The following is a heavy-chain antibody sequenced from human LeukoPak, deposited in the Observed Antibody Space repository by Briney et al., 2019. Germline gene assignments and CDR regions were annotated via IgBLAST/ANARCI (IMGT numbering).Heavy chain of an antibody. J-gene: IGHJ6*03. CDR1: VYTFTSYG. D-gene: IGHD2-15*01. Sequence: ASVKVSCKASVYTFTSYGISWVRQAPGQGLEWMGFISSYNCNTNNAQKLQGRVTMTTDTSTSTAYMEMRSLRSDDTAVYYCARRGKEYCSGGSCYSNRHYYYYMDVWGKGTTVTVSS. CDR2: ISSYNCNT. V-gene: IGHV1-18*01. CDR3: ARRGKEYCSGGSCYSNRHYYYYMDV.